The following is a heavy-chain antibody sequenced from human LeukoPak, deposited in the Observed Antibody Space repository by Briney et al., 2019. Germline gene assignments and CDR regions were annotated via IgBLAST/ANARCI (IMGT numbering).Heavy chain of an antibody. Sequence: HGESLKISCKGSGYNFTSYWIGWVRQMPGKGLEWMGIIYPGDSDTRYSPSFQGQVTISADKSISTAYLQWSSLKASDTAMYYCAIFDFPFGEVNKWFEPWGQGTLVTVSS. CDR3: AIFDFPFGEVNKWFEP. CDR1: GYNFTSYW. V-gene: IGHV5-51*01. D-gene: IGHD3-16*01. J-gene: IGHJ5*02. CDR2: IYPGDSDT.